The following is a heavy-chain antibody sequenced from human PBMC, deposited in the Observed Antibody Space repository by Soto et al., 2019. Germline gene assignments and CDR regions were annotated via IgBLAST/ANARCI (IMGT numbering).Heavy chain of an antibody. Sequence: GGSLRLSCLASGFIFNSFNMNWIRRAPGGGLEWVASISVSGDNIYYGDSVQGRFTISRDNSKRSVFLDLSSLRVEDTAVYYCARDLGLLKSLFDYWGQGTLVTGSS. D-gene: IGHD3-16*01. CDR2: ISVSGDNI. CDR3: ARDLGLLKSLFDY. J-gene: IGHJ4*02. V-gene: IGHV3-21*01. CDR1: GFIFNSFN.